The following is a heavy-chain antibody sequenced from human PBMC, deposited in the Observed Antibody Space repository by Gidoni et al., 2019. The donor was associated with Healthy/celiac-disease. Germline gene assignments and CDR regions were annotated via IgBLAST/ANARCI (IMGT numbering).Heavy chain of an antibody. J-gene: IGHJ5*02. CDR2: IYYRGST. CDR3: ARQGEAAMNWFDP. CDR1: GGSISSSSYD. D-gene: IGHD5-18*01. V-gene: IGHV4-39*01. Sequence: QLQLQESGPGLVKPSETLSLTCTVSGGSISSSSYDWGWIRQPPGKGLEWIGSIYYRGSTYYNPSLKSRVTISVDTSKNQFSLKLSSVTAADTAVYYCARQGEAAMNWFDPWGQGTLVTVSS.